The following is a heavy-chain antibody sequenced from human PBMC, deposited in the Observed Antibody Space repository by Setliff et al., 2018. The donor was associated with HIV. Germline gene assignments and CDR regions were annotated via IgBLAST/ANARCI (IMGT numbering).Heavy chain of an antibody. CDR2: ITAKFNGYVK. Sequence: GGSLRLSCAASGFILSDHYIDWIRQPPGKGLEWVGRITAKFNGYVKEYAASVQGRFTISRDDSKDSLFLQMNNLKTEDTAVYYCVRAAAGLDIWSQKILVTVSS. V-gene: IGHV3-72*01. CDR3: VRAAAGLDI. CDR1: GFILSDHY. J-gene: IGHJ4*02. D-gene: IGHD3-16*01.